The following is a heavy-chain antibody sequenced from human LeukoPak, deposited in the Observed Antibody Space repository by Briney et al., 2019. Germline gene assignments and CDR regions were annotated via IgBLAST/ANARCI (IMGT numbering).Heavy chain of an antibody. J-gene: IGHJ4*02. CDR2: IKHSGST. Sequence: SETLSLTCAVYGGSFSGYYWSWIRQPPGKGLEWVGEIKHSGSTNYNPSLKSRVTKSVDTSKNQFSLKLSSVTAADTAVYYCARAALLLDIVVVLRAGYYFDYWGQGTLVTVSS. D-gene: IGHD2-15*01. CDR3: ARAALLLDIVVVLRAGYYFDY. V-gene: IGHV4-34*01. CDR1: GGSFSGYY.